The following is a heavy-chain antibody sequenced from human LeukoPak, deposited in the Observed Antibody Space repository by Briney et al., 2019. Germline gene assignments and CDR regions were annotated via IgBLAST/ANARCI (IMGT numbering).Heavy chain of an antibody. CDR2: ISSSGGST. CDR3: AKDYNGPFDC. CDR1: GFTFRSYA. V-gene: IGHV3-23*01. Sequence: GGSLRLSCAASGFTFRSYAMSWVRQAPGKGLEWDSAISSSGGSTYHADSVRGRFTISRDNSKNTQYLQMNSLRAEDTAVYYCAKDYNGPFDCWGQGTLVTVSS. J-gene: IGHJ4*02. D-gene: IGHD2-8*01.